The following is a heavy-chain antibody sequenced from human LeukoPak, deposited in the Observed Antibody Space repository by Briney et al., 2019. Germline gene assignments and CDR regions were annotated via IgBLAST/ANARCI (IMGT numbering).Heavy chain of an antibody. J-gene: IGHJ6*02. CDR2: IIPIFGTA. CDR1: GGTFSSYA. D-gene: IGHD6-6*01. V-gene: IGHV1-69*13. CDR3: ASDEYSSSSTPIYYYYYYGMDV. Sequence: SVRVSCKASGGTFSSYAISWVRQASGQGLEWMGGIIPIFGTANYAQKFQGRVTITADESTSTAYMELSSLRSEDTAVYYCASDEYSSSSTPIYYYYYYGMDVWGQGTTVTVSS.